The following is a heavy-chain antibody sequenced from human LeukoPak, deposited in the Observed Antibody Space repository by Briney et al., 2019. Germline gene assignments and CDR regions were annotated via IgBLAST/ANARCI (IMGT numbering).Heavy chain of an antibody. CDR2: ISGDGSVT. J-gene: IGHJ4*02. CDR1: GFTFKDYA. V-gene: IGHV3-43*02. Sequence: PGGSLRLSCAASGFTFKDYAMHWVRQAPGKGLEWVSLISGDGSVTYYADSVKGRFTISRDNSKNSQYLQMNSLRVEDSALYYCATGSQPGTTFDYWGQGTLVTASS. CDR3: ATGSQPGTTFDY. D-gene: IGHD1-14*01.